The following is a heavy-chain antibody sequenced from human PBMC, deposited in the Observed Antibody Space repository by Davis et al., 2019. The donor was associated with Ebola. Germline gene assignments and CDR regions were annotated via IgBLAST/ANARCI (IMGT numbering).Heavy chain of an antibody. CDR1: GFPLTTTGLC. CDR3: ARSPYRSGWYAPMEYYYGMDV. CDR2: IFSTDEK. J-gene: IGHJ6*02. Sequence: SGPTLVKPTPTLTLTCTFSGFPLTTTGLCVSWIRQPPGQALDWLSHIFSTDEKSYSTSLQSRLTISKDTSKSQVVLTMTNMEPVDTATYYCARSPYRSGWYAPMEYYYGMDVWGQGTTVTVSS. V-gene: IGHV2-26*01. D-gene: IGHD6-19*01.